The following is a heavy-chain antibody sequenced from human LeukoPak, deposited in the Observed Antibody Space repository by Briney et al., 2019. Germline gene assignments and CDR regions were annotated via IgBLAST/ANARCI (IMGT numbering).Heavy chain of an antibody. V-gene: IGHV3-13*04. D-gene: IGHD3-16*01. CDR1: GFTFSGYD. CDR3: ARGYVHAFDL. J-gene: IGHJ3*01. CDR2: IGIGGDT. Sequence: PGGSLRLSCAASGFTFSGYDMHWVRHPTGKGLEWVSAIGIGGDTYYPGSVKGRFTMSRENAKNSLYLQMNSLRAGDTAVYYCARGYVHAFDLWGQGTMVTVSS.